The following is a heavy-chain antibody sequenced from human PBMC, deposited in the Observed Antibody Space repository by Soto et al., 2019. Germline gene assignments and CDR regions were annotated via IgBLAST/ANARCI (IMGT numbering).Heavy chain of an antibody. V-gene: IGHV3-23*01. J-gene: IGHJ4*02. Sequence: GGSMRLSCGVAGFNINIFAMNWVRQAPGKGLEWVSGISGGGGSTYYADSVKGRFTISRDNSKNTLYLQMNSLRAEDTAVYYCAKDPTSYDSSAQFASWGQGTLVTVSS. D-gene: IGHD3-22*01. CDR1: GFNINIFA. CDR2: ISGGGGST. CDR3: AKDPTSYDSSAQFAS.